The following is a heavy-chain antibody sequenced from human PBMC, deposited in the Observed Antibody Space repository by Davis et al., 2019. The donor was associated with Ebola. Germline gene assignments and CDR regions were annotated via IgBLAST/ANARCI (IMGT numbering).Heavy chain of an antibody. Sequence: GGSLRPSCAASGFTSYNYAITWVRQAPGKGLEWVSSISASGDRTYYADSVRGRFTISRDNSRNTLYLQMNSLTAEDTAVYYCAKETAAIPTRTDYWGQGTLVTVSS. CDR2: ISASGDRT. CDR3: AKETAAIPTRTDY. J-gene: IGHJ4*02. CDR1: GFTSYNYA. V-gene: IGHV3-23*01. D-gene: IGHD2-2*01.